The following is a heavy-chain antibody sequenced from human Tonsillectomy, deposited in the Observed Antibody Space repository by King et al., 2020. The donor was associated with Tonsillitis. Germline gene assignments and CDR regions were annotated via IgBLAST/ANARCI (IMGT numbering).Heavy chain of an antibody. J-gene: IGHJ4*02. CDR2: IYYSGST. Sequence: VQLQESGPGLVKPSQTLSLTCTVSGGSISSGGYYWSWIRQPPGKGLEWIWYIYYSGSTYYNPSLKSRVTISVDTSKNQFSLKLSSVTAADTAVYYCVCSCRSSWCLDYWGQGTLVTVSS. D-gene: IGHD6-13*01. CDR1: GGSISSGGYY. CDR3: VCSCRSSWCLDY. V-gene: IGHV4-31*03.